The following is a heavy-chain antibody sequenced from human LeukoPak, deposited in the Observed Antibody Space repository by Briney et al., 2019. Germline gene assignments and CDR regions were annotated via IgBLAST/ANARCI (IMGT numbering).Heavy chain of an antibody. J-gene: IGHJ4*02. CDR3: ARTRTYYHDSSGYYPLNY. CDR2: ISAYNGNT. V-gene: IGHV1-18*01. D-gene: IGHD3-22*01. Sequence: ASVKVSCKASGYTFTSYGISWVRQAPGQGLEWMGWISAYNGNTNYAQKLQGRVTMTTDTSTSTAYMELRSLRSDDTAVYYCARTRTYYHDSSGYYPLNYWGQGTLVTVSS. CDR1: GYTFTSYG.